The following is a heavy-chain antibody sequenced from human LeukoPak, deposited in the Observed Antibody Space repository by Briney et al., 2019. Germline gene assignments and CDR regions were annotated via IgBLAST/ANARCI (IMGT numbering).Heavy chain of an antibody. V-gene: IGHV4-30-2*01. J-gene: IGHJ4*02. D-gene: IGHD2-15*01. CDR1: GGSVSSGAYS. CDR2: VYHSGNT. CDR3: ARGSGYCSAGNCYSYDY. Sequence: PSQTLSLTCAVSGGSVSSGAYSWSWIRQPPGKGLEWIGCVYHSGNTYYNPSLKSRVTISLDMSKNQFSLTLSSVTAADTAMYYCARGSGYCSAGNCYSYDYWGQGTLVTVSS.